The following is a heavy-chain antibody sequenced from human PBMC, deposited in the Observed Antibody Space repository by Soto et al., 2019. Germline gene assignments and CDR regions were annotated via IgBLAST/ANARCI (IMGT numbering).Heavy chain of an antibody. V-gene: IGHV1-24*01. CDR3: ATVPLSGSLIPFDY. Sequence: ASVKVSCKVSGYTLTELSMHWVRQAPGKGLEWMRGFDPEDGETIYAQKFQGRVTMTEDTSTDTAYMELSSLRSEDTAVYYCATVPLSGSLIPFDYWGQGTLVTVSS. CDR1: GYTLTELS. D-gene: IGHD1-26*01. J-gene: IGHJ4*02. CDR2: FDPEDGET.